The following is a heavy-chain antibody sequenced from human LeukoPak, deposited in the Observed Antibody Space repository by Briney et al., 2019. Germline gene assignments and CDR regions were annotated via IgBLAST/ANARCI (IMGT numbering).Heavy chain of an antibody. J-gene: IGHJ4*02. CDR2: IHHGVSP. V-gene: IGHV4-59*01. Sequence: SETLSLTCTVSGGSINSYYWSWIRQPPGKGLEWIGCIHHGVSPTYNPSLKSRVTMSVDTSKNQFSLKVNSVTAADTAVYYCARDILMEGATHYFDYWGQGTLVTVSS. D-gene: IGHD1-26*01. CDR1: GGSINSYY. CDR3: ARDILMEGATHYFDY.